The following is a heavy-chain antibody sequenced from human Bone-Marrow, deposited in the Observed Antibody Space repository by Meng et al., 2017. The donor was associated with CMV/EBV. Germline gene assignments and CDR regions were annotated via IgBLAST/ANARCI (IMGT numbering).Heavy chain of an antibody. CDR2: IWYDGSNK. J-gene: IGHJ4*02. CDR1: GFTFSSYG. D-gene: IGHD2-21*01. V-gene: IGHV3-33*06. Sequence: GESLKISCAASGFTFSSYGMHWVRQAPGKGLEWVAVIWYDGSNKYYADSVKGRFTISRDNSKNTLYLQMNSLRAEDTAVYYCAKDPGRVGAPVVDYWGQGTLVTVSS. CDR3: AKDPGRVGAPVVDY.